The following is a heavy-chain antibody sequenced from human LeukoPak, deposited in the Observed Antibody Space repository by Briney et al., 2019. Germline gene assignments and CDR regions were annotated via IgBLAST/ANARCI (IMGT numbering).Heavy chain of an antibody. V-gene: IGHV4-34*01. CDR3: ARSYAHDY. J-gene: IGHJ4*02. D-gene: IGHD2-2*01. CDR2: INHSGST. Sequence: PSETLSLTCAVYGGSFSGDYWSWIRQPPGKGLEWIGEINHSGSTNYNPSLKSRVTISVDTSKDQFSLKLSSVTAADTAVYYCARSYAHDYWGQGTLVTVSS. CDR1: GGSFSGDY.